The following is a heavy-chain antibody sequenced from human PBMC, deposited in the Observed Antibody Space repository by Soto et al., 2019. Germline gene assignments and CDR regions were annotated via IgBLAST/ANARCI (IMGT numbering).Heavy chain of an antibody. V-gene: IGHV1-69*01. CDR3: ARVSRPQERVDIAAAGTGYFDL. CDR1: GGTFSSYA. J-gene: IGHJ2*01. CDR2: IIPIFGTA. Sequence: QVQLVQSGAEVKKPGSSVKVSCKASGGTFSSYAISWVRQAPGQGLEWMGGIIPIFGTANYAQKFQGRVTITADESTSTAYMELSSLRSEDTAVYYCARVSRPQERVDIAAAGTGYFDLWGRGTLVTVSS. D-gene: IGHD6-13*01.